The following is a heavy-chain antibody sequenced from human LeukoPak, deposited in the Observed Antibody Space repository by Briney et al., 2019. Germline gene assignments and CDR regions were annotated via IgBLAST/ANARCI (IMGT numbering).Heavy chain of an antibody. Sequence: GGSLRLSCAASGFTVSSNYMSWVRQAPGKGLEWVSVIYSGGSTYNADSVKGRFTISRDNSKNTLYLQMNSLRAEDTAVYYCARQSRYCSSTSCPGGAFDIWGQGTMVTVSS. D-gene: IGHD2-2*01. J-gene: IGHJ3*02. CDR2: IYSGGST. V-gene: IGHV3-66*02. CDR3: ARQSRYCSSTSCPGGAFDI. CDR1: GFTVSSNY.